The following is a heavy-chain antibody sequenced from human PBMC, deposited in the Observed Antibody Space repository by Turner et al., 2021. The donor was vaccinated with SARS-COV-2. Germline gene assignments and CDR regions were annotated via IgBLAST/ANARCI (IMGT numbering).Heavy chain of an antibody. CDR1: GFTLSRYW. Sequence: VQLVESGGGLVQPGGSLRLSCAASGFTLSRYWMGWVRQAPGQGLDWVANIKQDGSEKHFVDSVKGRFTISRDNAKNSLSLQMNSLRAEDTAVYYCARSPGYYFDYWGQGTLVTVSS. V-gene: IGHV3-7*01. CDR2: IKQDGSEK. J-gene: IGHJ4*02. D-gene: IGHD2-2*01. CDR3: ARSPGYYFDY.